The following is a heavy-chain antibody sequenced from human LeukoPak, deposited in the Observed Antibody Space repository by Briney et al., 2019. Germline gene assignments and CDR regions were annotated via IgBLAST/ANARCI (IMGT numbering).Heavy chain of an antibody. CDR1: GGSISSYS. CDR2: IYYSGST. D-gene: IGHD3-10*01. V-gene: IGHV4-59*12. Sequence: SETLSLTCTVSGGSISSYSWSWIRQPPGKGLEWIGYIYYSGSTNYNPSLKSRVTISVDTSKNQFSLKLSSVTAADTAVYYCARGGVRLYYYYYYMDVWGKGTTVTVSS. J-gene: IGHJ6*03. CDR3: ARGGVRLYYYYYYMDV.